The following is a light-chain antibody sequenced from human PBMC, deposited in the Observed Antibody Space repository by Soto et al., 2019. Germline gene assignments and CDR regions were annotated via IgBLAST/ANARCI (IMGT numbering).Light chain of an antibody. CDR2: DAS. CDR3: QQPNNWEWT. Sequence: ELVLTQSPATLSLSPGERATLSCRASQSVSYSLAWYQQKPGQAPRLLIYDASNRATGIPARFSGSGSGTDFTLTISSLEPEDFAVYYCQQPNNWEWTFGQGTKVEIK. J-gene: IGKJ1*01. CDR1: QSVSYS. V-gene: IGKV3-11*01.